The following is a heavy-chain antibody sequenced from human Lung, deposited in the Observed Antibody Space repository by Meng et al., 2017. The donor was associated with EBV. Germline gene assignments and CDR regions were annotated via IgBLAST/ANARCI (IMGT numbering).Heavy chain of an antibody. CDR1: GFTLTSYD. J-gene: IGHJ5*02. D-gene: IGHD3-16*01. CDR3: ARALGRFDP. Sequence: AEVKKDGDLVKVSCKAYGFTLTSYDINWVRQATGQGLEWMGWMNRNSGNTGYEKKFQGRVTMTRNTYIRTAYMELSRLRSGDQAVYYCARALGRFDPWGQGTLVTVSS. V-gene: IGHV1-8*01. CDR2: MNRNSGNT.